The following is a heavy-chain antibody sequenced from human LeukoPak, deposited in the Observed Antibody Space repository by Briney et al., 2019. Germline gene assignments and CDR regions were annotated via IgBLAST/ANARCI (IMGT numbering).Heavy chain of an antibody. D-gene: IGHD3-10*01. CDR1: GYSFTSYW. CDR2: IYPGESDT. CDR3: ARGKYYYGSGSYYRYYGMDV. J-gene: IGHJ6*02. V-gene: IGHV5-51*01. Sequence: GESLKISCKRSGYSFTSYWIGWVRQMPGKGLEWMGIIYPGESDTRYSPSFQGQVTISADKSISTAYLQWSSLKASDTAIYYCARGKYYYGSGSYYRYYGMDVWGQGTTVTVSS.